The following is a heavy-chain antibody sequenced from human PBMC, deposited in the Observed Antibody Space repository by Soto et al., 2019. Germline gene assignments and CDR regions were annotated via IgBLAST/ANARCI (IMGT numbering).Heavy chain of an antibody. J-gene: IGHJ3*02. Sequence: EVQLEESGGDLVQPGGSLRLSCAASGFTLSAYWMTWVRQAPGKGLEWVANINRDGSKKSYLDSVRGRFTISRDNVGNYPYLQMDSLRADDTALDYCARDVSPGSSSLYLDAFDIWGQGTMVTVSS. CDR3: ARDVSPGSSSLYLDAFDI. D-gene: IGHD6-13*01. V-gene: IGHV3-7*05. CDR1: GFTLSAYW. CDR2: INRDGSKK.